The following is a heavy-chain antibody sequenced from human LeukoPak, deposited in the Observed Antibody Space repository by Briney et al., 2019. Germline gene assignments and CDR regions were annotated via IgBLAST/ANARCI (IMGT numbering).Heavy chain of an antibody. CDR1: GGSFSGYY. D-gene: IGHD2-21*02. CDR2: INHSGST. V-gene: IGHV4-34*01. CDR3: ARGRAPPRFVVVTAAPYFQH. Sequence: SETLSLTCAVYGGSFSGYYWSWIRQPPGKGLEWIGEINHSGSTNYNPSLKSRVTISVDTSKNQFSLKLSSVTAADTAVYYCARGRAPPRFVVVTAAPYFQHWGQGTLVTVSS. J-gene: IGHJ1*01.